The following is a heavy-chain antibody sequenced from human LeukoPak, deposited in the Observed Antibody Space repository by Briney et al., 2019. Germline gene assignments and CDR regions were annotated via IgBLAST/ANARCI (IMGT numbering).Heavy chain of an antibody. Sequence: GSLRLSCAASGFTFSSYAMHGVRQAPGKGLEWVAVISYDGSNKYYADSVKGRFTISRDNSKNTLYLQMNSLRAEDTAVYYCESARNRDDDFDIWGQGTMVTVSS. CDR2: ISYDGSNK. CDR3: ESARNRDDDFDI. J-gene: IGHJ3*02. D-gene: IGHD1-14*01. V-gene: IGHV3-30*04. CDR1: GFTFSSYA.